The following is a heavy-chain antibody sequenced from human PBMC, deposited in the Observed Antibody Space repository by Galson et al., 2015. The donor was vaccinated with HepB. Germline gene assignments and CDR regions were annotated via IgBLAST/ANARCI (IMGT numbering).Heavy chain of an antibody. CDR1: GGTLGNYA. Sequence: SVTVSCKASGGTLGNYALSWVRQAPGQGLEWVGGVIPLYEKTTYARKFEGRVTIVADTSTNTAYLELGRLTLDDTAVYYCARELRVVESKMPRYAYSAMDVWGQGTAVIVSS. V-gene: IGHV1-69*06. CDR3: ARELRVVESKMPRYAYSAMDV. J-gene: IGHJ6*02. CDR2: VIPLYEKT. D-gene: IGHD5-12*01.